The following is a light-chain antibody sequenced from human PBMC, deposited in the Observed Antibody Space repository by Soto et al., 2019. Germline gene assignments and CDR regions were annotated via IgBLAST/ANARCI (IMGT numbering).Light chain of an antibody. CDR2: DAS. CDR1: QSVSSNY. V-gene: IGKV3-20*01. CDR3: QQYGSSPPYS. J-gene: IGKJ2*03. Sequence: EIVLTQSPATLSLSPGERATLSCRASQSVSSNYLAWYQRKPGQAPRLLIYDASTRATGIPDRFSGSGSGTAFTLTISRLETEDFALYYCQQYGSSPPYSFGQGTKLEIK.